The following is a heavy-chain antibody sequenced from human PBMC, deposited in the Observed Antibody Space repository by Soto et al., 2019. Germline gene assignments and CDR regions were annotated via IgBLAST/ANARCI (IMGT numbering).Heavy chain of an antibody. CDR2: ITGTGGNT. CDR3: ARIRGYWYGLDV. Sequence: EVPLLESGGGLVQPGGSLRLSCAAAGFPLSTYGMTWVRQAPGKGLEWVSAITGTGGNTYYVDSVKGRFTSSRDNSKNTLYLQVNSLRGEDTAVYYCARIRGYWYGLDVWGQGTTVTVSS. CDR1: GFPLSTYG. V-gene: IGHV3-23*01. J-gene: IGHJ6*02.